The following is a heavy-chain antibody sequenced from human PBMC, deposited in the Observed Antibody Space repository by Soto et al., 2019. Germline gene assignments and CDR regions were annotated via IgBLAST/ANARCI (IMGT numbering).Heavy chain of an antibody. Sequence: PGGSLRLSCAASGFTLSPYSMNGVRQAPGKGLEWISYISGSSDIINYADSVKGRFTISRDNTKNSLYLQMNSLRDEDTAVYYCARGFDLQYGMDVWGQGTTVTVSS. CDR1: GFTLSPYS. CDR3: ARGFDLQYGMDV. CDR2: ISGSSDII. D-gene: IGHD3-10*01. J-gene: IGHJ6*02. V-gene: IGHV3-48*02.